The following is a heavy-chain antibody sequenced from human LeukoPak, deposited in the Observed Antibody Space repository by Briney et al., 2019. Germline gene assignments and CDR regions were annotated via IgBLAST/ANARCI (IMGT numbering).Heavy chain of an antibody. Sequence: SETLSLTCTVSGGSISSYYWSWIRQPPGKGLEWIGEINHSGSTNYNPSLKSRVTVSVDTSKNQFSLKLSSVTAADTAVYYCARGTNNYDILTRYYYYGMDVWGQGTTVTVSS. CDR3: ARGTNNYDILTRYYYYGMDV. CDR2: INHSGST. D-gene: IGHD3-9*01. V-gene: IGHV4-34*01. J-gene: IGHJ6*02. CDR1: GGSISSYY.